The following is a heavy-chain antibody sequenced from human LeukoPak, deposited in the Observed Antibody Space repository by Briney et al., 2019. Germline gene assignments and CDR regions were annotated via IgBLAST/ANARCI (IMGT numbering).Heavy chain of an antibody. CDR2: IRSSGSTI. V-gene: IGHV3-11*01. Sequence: GGSLRLSCAASGFTFSDYYMSWIRQAPGKGLEWVSYIRSSGSTIYYADSVKGRFTISRDNAKNSLYLQMNSLRAEDTAVYYCARARYYDILTGYGTYGMDVWGQGTTVTVSS. CDR1: GFTFSDYY. CDR3: ARARYYDILTGYGTYGMDV. J-gene: IGHJ6*02. D-gene: IGHD3-9*01.